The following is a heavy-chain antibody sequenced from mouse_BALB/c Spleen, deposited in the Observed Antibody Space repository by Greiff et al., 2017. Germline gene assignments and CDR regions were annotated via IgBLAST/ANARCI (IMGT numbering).Heavy chain of an antibody. CDR3: AREGSSYWYFDV. J-gene: IGHJ1*01. Sequence: EVMLVESGGGLVKPGGSLKLSCAASGFTFSSYAMSWVRQTPEKRLEWVASISSGGSTYYPDSVKGRFTISRDNARNILYLQMSSLRSEDTAMYYCAREGSSYWYFDVWGAGTTVTVSS. D-gene: IGHD1-1*01. V-gene: IGHV5-6-5*01. CDR1: GFTFSSYA. CDR2: ISSGGST.